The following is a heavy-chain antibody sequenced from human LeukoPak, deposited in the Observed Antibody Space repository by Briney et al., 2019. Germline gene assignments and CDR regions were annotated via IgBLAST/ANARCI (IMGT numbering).Heavy chain of an antibody. D-gene: IGHD2-15*01. CDR1: GYSFTSYW. V-gene: IGHV5-51*01. Sequence: GESLKISCKGSGYSFTSYWIGWVRQMPGKGLEWMGIIYPGDSDTRYSPSFQGQVTISADKSISTAYLQWSSLKASDPARFYCAREPSLYCSGGSYYSGGRWFDPWGQGTLVTVSS. CDR2: IYPGDSDT. CDR3: AREPSLYCSGGSYYSGGRWFDP. J-gene: IGHJ5*02.